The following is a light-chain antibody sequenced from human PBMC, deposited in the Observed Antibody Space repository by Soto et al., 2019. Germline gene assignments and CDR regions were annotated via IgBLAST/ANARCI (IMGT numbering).Light chain of an antibody. CDR3: CSYAGSYTYV. Sequence: TLAQPRSVSGSPGQSVTISCTGTSSDVGGYNYVSWYQQHPGKAPKLMIYDVGKRPSGVPDRFSGSKSGNTASLTISGLQAEDEADYYCCSYAGSYTYVFGTETKVTVL. V-gene: IGLV2-11*01. CDR2: DVG. J-gene: IGLJ1*01. CDR1: SSDVGGYNY.